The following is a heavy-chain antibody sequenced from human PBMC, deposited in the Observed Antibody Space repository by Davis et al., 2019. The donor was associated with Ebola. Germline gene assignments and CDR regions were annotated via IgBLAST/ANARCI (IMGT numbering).Heavy chain of an antibody. CDR2: INAGNGNT. V-gene: IGHV1-3*01. CDR3: ARDLDYYYGMDV. Sequence: ASVTVSCKASGYTFTSYAMHWVRQAPGQRLEWMGWINAGNGNTKYSQKFQGRVTITRDTSASTAYMELSSLRSEDTAVYYCARDLDYYYGMDVWGKGTTVTVSS. J-gene: IGHJ6*04. CDR1: GYTFTSYA.